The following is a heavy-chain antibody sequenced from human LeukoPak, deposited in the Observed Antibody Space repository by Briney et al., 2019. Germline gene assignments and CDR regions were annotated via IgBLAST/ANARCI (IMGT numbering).Heavy chain of an antibody. CDR1: GFTFSGYG. Sequence: GGSLRLSCAASGFTFSGYGMSWVRQAPGKGLEWVSAISGSGGSTYYADSVKGRFTISRDNSKNTLYLQMNSLRAEDTAVYYCAKGEKYYYDSSGPIPYAFDIWGQGTMVTVSS. D-gene: IGHD3-22*01. CDR2: ISGSGGST. CDR3: AKGEKYYYDSSGPIPYAFDI. J-gene: IGHJ3*02. V-gene: IGHV3-23*01.